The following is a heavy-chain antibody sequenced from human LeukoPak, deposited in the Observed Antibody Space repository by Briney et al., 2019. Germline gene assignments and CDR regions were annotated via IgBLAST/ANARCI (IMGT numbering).Heavy chain of an antibody. CDR3: ARAKAYFFDY. V-gene: IGHV3-64*02. CDR2: ISSNGGST. Sequence: GGSLRLSCAASGFTFSNYAMHWVRQAPGKGLQYVSDISSNGGSTYYADSVKGRFTISRDNSKNTLYLQMGSLRAEDMAVYYCARAKAYFFDYWGQGTLVTVSS. J-gene: IGHJ4*02. CDR1: GFTFSNYA.